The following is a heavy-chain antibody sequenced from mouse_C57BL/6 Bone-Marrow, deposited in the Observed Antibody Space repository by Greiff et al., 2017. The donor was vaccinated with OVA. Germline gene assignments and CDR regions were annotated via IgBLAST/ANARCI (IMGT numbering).Heavy chain of an antibody. J-gene: IGHJ4*01. D-gene: IGHD2-1*01. Sequence: DVKLQESGGGLVKPGGSLKLSCAASGFTFSSYAMSWVRQTPEKRLEWVATISDGGSYTYYPDNVKGRFTISRDNAKNNLYLQMRHLKSEDTAMYYCARVYPYAMDYWGQGTSVTVSS. CDR3: ARVYPYAMDY. V-gene: IGHV5-4*03. CDR2: ISDGGSYT. CDR1: GFTFSSYA.